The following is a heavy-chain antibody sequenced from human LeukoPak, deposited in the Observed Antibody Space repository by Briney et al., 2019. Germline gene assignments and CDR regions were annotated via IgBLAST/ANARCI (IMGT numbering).Heavy chain of an antibody. Sequence: PSETLSLTCAVYGGSFSGYYWSWIRQPPGKGLEWIGEINHSGSTNYNPSLKSRVTISVDTSKNQFSLRLSSVTAADTAVYYCARGHQLRFLNSWGQGTLVTVSS. CDR3: ARGHQLRFLNS. V-gene: IGHV4-34*01. CDR2: INHSGST. J-gene: IGHJ4*02. D-gene: IGHD3-3*01. CDR1: GGSFSGYY.